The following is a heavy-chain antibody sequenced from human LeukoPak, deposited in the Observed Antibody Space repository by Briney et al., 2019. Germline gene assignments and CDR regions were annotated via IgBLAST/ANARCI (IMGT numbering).Heavy chain of an antibody. D-gene: IGHD6-13*01. J-gene: IGHJ6*03. V-gene: IGHV1-46*01. CDR3: ARDGGWNIAAAGPDDYYYYYMDV. Sequence: ASVKVSCKASGYTFTSYYMHWVRQAPGQGFEWMGIINPSGGSTSYAQKFQGRVTMTRDTSTSTVYMELSSLRSEDTAVYYCARDGGWNIAAAGPDDYYYYYMDVWGKGTTVTVSS. CDR2: INPSGGST. CDR1: GYTFTSYY.